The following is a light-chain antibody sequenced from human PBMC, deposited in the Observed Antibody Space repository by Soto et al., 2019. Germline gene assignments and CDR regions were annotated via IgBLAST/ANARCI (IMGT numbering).Light chain of an antibody. CDR3: SSYTSSSTYVV. Sequence: QSALTQPASVSGSPGQSITISCTGTSSDVGGYNYVSWYQQHPGKAPKLMIYGVSNRPPGVSNRFSGSKSGNTASLTISGRQAEDEADYYCSSYTSSSTYVVFGGGTKLTGL. CDR2: GVS. V-gene: IGLV2-14*01. CDR1: SSDVGGYNY. J-gene: IGLJ2*01.